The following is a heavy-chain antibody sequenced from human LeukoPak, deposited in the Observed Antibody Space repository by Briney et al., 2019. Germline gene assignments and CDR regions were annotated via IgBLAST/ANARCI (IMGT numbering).Heavy chain of an antibody. CDR2: IYTSGST. CDR1: GGSISSYY. CDR3: ASGAVTTYYFQH. V-gene: IGHV4-4*07. D-gene: IGHD4-17*01. Sequence: ASETLSLTCTVSGGSISSYYWSWIRQPAGKGLEWIGRIYTSGSTNYNPSLKSRVTMSVDTSKNQFSLKLGSVTVADTAVYYCASGAVTTYYFQHWGQGTLVTVSS. J-gene: IGHJ1*01.